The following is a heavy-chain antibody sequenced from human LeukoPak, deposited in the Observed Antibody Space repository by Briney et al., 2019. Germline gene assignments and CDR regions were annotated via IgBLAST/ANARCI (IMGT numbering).Heavy chain of an antibody. Sequence: SETLSLTCTVSGGSISSSSYYWGWIRQPPGKGLEWIGTIYYSGNTYYDPSLKSRVSISGDTSKNQFSLKLSSVTAADTAVYYCARQAVAGNGFDYWGQGTPVTVSS. CDR3: ARQAVAGNGFDY. V-gene: IGHV4-39*01. CDR1: GGSISSSSYY. J-gene: IGHJ4*02. D-gene: IGHD6-19*01. CDR2: IYYSGNT.